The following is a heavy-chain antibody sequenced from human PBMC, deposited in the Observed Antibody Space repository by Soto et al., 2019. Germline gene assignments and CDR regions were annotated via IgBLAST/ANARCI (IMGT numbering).Heavy chain of an antibody. Sequence: GGSLRLSCAASGFTFSSYAMHWVRQAPGKGLEYVSAISSNGGSTYYANSVKGRFTISRDNSKNTLYLQMGSLRAEDMAVYYCARVQAVAGISAFDIWGQGTMVTVSS. CDR1: GFTFSSYA. D-gene: IGHD6-19*01. J-gene: IGHJ3*02. V-gene: IGHV3-64*01. CDR3: ARVQAVAGISAFDI. CDR2: ISSNGGST.